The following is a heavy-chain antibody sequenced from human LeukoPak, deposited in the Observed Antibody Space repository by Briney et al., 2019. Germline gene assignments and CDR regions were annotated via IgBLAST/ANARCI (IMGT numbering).Heavy chain of an antibody. V-gene: IGHV1-2*02. CDR1: GYIFTAYY. CDR2: INPNSGDT. Sequence: ASVKVSCKASGYIFTAYYMYWVRQAPGQGLEWMGWINPNSGDTKYAQKFQGRVTMTRDTSINTAYVEMSSLRSDDTAVYYCARGWYYDSTGGYYFDYWGQGTLVTVSS. D-gene: IGHD3-22*01. CDR3: ARGWYYDSTGGYYFDY. J-gene: IGHJ4*02.